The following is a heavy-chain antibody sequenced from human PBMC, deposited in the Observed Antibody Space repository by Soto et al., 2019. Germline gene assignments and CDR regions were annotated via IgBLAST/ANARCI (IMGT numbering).Heavy chain of an antibody. J-gene: IGHJ4*02. CDR1: GGTFSSYA. D-gene: IGHD3-10*01. CDR3: ARDQRGGPAAHY. Sequence: ASVKVSCKASGGTFSSYAISWVRQAPGQGLEWMGGIIPIFGTANYAQKFQGRVTITADESTSTAYMELSSLRSEDTAVYYFARDQRGGPAAHYCGQGNLVTVSS. CDR2: IIPIFGTA. V-gene: IGHV1-69*13.